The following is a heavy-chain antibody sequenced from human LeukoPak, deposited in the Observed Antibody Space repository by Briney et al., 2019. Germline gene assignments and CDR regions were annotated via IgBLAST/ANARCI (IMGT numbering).Heavy chain of an antibody. CDR3: ARLSWSSLDY. V-gene: IGHV4-59*08. D-gene: IGHD2-8*02. CDR2: IYYSGST. J-gene: IGHJ4*02. Sequence: PSETLSLTCTVSGGSISSYYWSWLRQPPGKGLEWIGYIYYSGSTNYNPSLKSRVTISVDTSKNQFSLKLSSVTAADTAVYYCARLSWSSLDYWGQGTLVTVSS. CDR1: GGSISSYY.